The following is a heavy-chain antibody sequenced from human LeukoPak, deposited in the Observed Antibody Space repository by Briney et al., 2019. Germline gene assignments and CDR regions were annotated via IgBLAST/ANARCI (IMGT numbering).Heavy chain of an antibody. J-gene: IGHJ5*02. CDR3: ARDPGDGPMRDWFDP. D-gene: IGHD5-24*01. CDR1: GGTFSSYA. CDR2: IIPIFGTA. V-gene: IGHV1-69*05. Sequence: SVKVSCKASGGTFSSYAISWVRQAPGQGLGWMGGIIPIFGTANYAQKFQGRVTITTDESTSTAYMELSSLRSEDTAVYYCARDPGDGPMRDWFDPWGQGTLVTVSS.